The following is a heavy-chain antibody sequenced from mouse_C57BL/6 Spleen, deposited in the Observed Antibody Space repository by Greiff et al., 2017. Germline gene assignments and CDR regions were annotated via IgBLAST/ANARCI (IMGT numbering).Heavy chain of an antibody. D-gene: IGHD2-3*01. CDR2: IRHKANGYTI. Sequence: EVMLVESGGGLVQPGASLRLSCAASGFTFTDYYMSWVRQPPGKAPEWLALIRHKANGYTIEYTASVKGRFTISRDNSQNILYLQMNTLRAEDSATYYCLKANEGYYGAWFADWGQGTLVTVSA. CDR1: GFTFTDYY. V-gene: IGHV7-4*01. J-gene: IGHJ3*01. CDR3: LKANEGYYGAWFAD.